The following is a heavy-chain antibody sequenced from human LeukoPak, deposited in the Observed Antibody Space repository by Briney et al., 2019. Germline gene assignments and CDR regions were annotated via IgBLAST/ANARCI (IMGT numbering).Heavy chain of an antibody. CDR3: ARRPPSGYSSRAFDI. Sequence: PSETLSLTCAVSGYSISSGYYWGWIQQPPGKGLEWIGSIYHSGSTYYNPSLKSRVTISVDTSKNQFSLKLSSVTAADTAVYYCARRPPSGYSSRAFDIWGQGTMVTVSS. V-gene: IGHV4-38-2*01. J-gene: IGHJ3*02. CDR1: GYSISSGYY. CDR2: IYHSGST. D-gene: IGHD6-13*01.